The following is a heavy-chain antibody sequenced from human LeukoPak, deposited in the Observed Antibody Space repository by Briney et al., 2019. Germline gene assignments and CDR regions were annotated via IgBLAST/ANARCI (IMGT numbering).Heavy chain of an antibody. D-gene: IGHD2-15*01. CDR3: ASTEGYCSGGTCYAMEYFRH. J-gene: IGHJ1*01. CDR1: GGSISSFY. Sequence: PSETLSLTCTVSGGSISSFYWSWIRQAPGKGLEWVGHTFHNGNSNYNPSLKTRVPLSLDTSKNQFSIKLNSVTAADRAVYYCASTEGYCSGGTCYAMEYFRHWGQGTQVAVSS. V-gene: IGHV4-59*01. CDR2: TFHNGNS.